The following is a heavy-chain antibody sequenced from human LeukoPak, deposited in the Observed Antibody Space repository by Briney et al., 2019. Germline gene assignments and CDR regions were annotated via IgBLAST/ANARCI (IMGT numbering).Heavy chain of an antibody. CDR3: ARLGAPSRYDLDY. CDR1: GYNFSSYW. D-gene: IGHD6-13*01. Sequence: GESLKISCKASGYNFSSYWSGWVRQMPGKGLGWMGIIYPDDSDTRYSPSFQGLVTISADKSITTAYLQWSSLKASDTAMYYCARLGAPSRYDLDYWGQGTLVTVSS. V-gene: IGHV5-51*01. J-gene: IGHJ4*02. CDR2: IYPDDSDT.